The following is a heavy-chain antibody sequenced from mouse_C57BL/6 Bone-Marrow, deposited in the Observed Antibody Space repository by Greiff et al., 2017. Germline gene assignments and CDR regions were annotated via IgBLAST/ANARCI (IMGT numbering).Heavy chain of an antibody. CDR1: GFSLTSYG. J-gene: IGHJ1*03. CDR3: ATPYNGSSSSYWYFDV. CDR2: IWSGGST. D-gene: IGHD1-1*01. Sequence: QVQLKESGPGLVQPSQSLSITCTVSGFSLTSYGVHWVRQSPGKGLEWLGVIWSGGSTDYNAAFISRLSISKDKSKSQVFFKMNSLQADDTAIYYLATPYNGSSSSYWYFDVWGTGTTVTVSS. V-gene: IGHV2-2*01.